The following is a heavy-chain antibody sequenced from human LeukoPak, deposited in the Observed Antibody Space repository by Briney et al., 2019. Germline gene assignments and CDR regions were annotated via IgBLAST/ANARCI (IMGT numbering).Heavy chain of an antibody. Sequence: SVKVSCKASGGTSSSYAISWVRQAPGQGLEWMGWIIPIFGTANYAQKFQGRVTITTDESTSTAYMELISLRSEDTAVYYCARDREATYDSSGYYDYWGQGTLVTVSS. D-gene: IGHD3-22*01. J-gene: IGHJ4*02. V-gene: IGHV1-69*05. CDR2: IIPIFGTA. CDR1: GGTSSSYA. CDR3: ARDREATYDSSGYYDY.